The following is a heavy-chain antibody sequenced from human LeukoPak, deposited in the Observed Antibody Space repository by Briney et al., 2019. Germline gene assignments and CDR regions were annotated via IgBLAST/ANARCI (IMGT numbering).Heavy chain of an antibody. CDR3: ARDKPNYYDILTGYDYGMDV. D-gene: IGHD3-9*01. CDR2: ISSSRSTI. J-gene: IGHJ6*02. CDR1: GFTFISYE. V-gene: IGHV3-48*03. Sequence: PGGSLRLSCAASGFTFISYERNWVRQAPGKGLEWVSSISSSRSTIYYADSVRGRFTISRDNAKNSLYLQMNSLRAEDTAVYYCARDKPNYYDILTGYDYGMDVWGQGTTVTVSS.